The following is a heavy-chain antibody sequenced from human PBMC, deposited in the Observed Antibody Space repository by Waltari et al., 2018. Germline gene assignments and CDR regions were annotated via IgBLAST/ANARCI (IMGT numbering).Heavy chain of an antibody. J-gene: IGHJ6*03. D-gene: IGHD6-19*01. CDR2: VDPEDGET. CDR3: ATATSYSSGWYKYYYYYMDV. Sequence: EVQLVQSGAEVKKPGATVKISCKASGYTFTDYYMHWVQQAPGKGLEWMGRVDPEDGETIDAEKFQGRVTITADTSTDTAYMELSSLRSEDTAVYYCATATSYSSGWYKYYYYYMDVWGKGTTVTVSS. V-gene: IGHV1-69-2*01. CDR1: GYTFTDYY.